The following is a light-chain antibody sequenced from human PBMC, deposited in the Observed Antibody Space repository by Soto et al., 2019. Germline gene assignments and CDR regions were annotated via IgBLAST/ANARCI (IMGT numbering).Light chain of an antibody. J-gene: IGKJ1*01. CDR2: EAS. V-gene: IGKV1-5*03. CDR1: QSISRR. CDR3: QQYETYFRT. Sequence: DIQMTQSPSTLSASLGDRVTITCRASQSISRRLAWYQQKPGKAPKLLIHEASSLERGVPSRFRGSGSGTEFALTITSLQPDDVATYYCQQYETYFRTFGQGTKVDIK.